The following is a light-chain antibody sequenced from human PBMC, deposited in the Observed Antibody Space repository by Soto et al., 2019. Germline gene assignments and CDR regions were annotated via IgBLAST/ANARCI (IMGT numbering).Light chain of an antibody. V-gene: IGKV3-20*01. Sequence: DIVMTQSPDSLAVSLGERATINCKSSQSVIYSSDNKNYLAWYQQKPGQAPRLLIYGASSRATGIPDRFSGSGSGTDFTLTISRLEPEDFAVYYCQQYGTSLFTFGPGTTVDIK. J-gene: IGKJ3*01. CDR1: QSVIYSSDNKNY. CDR3: QQYGTSLFT. CDR2: GAS.